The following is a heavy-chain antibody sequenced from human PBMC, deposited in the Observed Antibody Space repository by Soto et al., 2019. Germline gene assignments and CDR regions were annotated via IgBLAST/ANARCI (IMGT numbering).Heavy chain of an antibody. Sequence: QVQLKESGPGLVKPSETLSLPCTVFVGSVTSGSYYWSGFRNPPGKGLEWIGYIYYSGSTNYNPSLKSRVTISVDTSKNQFSLKLSSVTAADTAVDYCARIAVAGTCYFDYWGQGTLVTVSS. CDR3: ARIAVAGTCYFDY. J-gene: IGHJ4*02. CDR2: IYYSGST. D-gene: IGHD6-19*01. V-gene: IGHV4-61*01. CDR1: VGSVTSGSYY.